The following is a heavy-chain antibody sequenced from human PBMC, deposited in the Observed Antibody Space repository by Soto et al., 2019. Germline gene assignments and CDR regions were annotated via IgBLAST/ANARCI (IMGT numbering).Heavy chain of an antibody. CDR3: ARDLVVLLPAALHGWFDP. Sequence: KSSETLSLTCAVSGYSISSGYYWGWIRQPPGTGPVWIGTISHSGSTYYNPSLKGRVTISLDTSKNQFSLQLSSVTAADTAVYYCARDLVVLLPAALHGWFDPWGQGTLVTVSS. D-gene: IGHD2-2*02. V-gene: IGHV4-38-2*02. CDR1: GYSISSGYY. J-gene: IGHJ5*02. CDR2: ISHSGST.